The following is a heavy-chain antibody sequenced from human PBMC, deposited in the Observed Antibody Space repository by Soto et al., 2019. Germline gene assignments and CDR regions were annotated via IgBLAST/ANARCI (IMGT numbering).Heavy chain of an antibody. Sequence: GGSLRLSCAASGFTFSSYSMNWVRQAPGKGLEWVSSISSSSSYIYYADSVKGPFTISRDNAKNSLYLQMNSLRAEDTAVYYCARDVVGASTFYYYGMDVWGQGTTVTVSS. V-gene: IGHV3-21*01. CDR3: ARDVVGASTFYYYGMDV. CDR2: ISSSSSYI. D-gene: IGHD1-26*01. J-gene: IGHJ6*02. CDR1: GFTFSSYS.